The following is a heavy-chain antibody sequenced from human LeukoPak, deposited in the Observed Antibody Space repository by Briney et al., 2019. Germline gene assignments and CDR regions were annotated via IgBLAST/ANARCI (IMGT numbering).Heavy chain of an antibody. J-gene: IGHJ4*02. CDR2: ISGDGGST. CDR1: GFTFSSYA. D-gene: IGHD3-3*01. CDR3: SAGKFHNYYDFWSAKFPANFDY. V-gene: IGHV3-23*01. Sequence: GGSLRLSCAASGFTFSSYAMSWVRQAPGKGLERVSAISGDGGSTYYADSVKGRFTISRDNAKNTLYLQMNSLRAEDTAVYYCSAGKFHNYYDFWSAKFPANFDYWGQGTLVTVSS.